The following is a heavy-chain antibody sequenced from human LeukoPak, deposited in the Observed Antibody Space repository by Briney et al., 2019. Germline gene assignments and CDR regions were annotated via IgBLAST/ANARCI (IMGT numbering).Heavy chain of an antibody. V-gene: IGHV3-23*01. D-gene: IGHD1-26*01. CDR3: AKWWIVGATSYYFGY. CDR2: ISGSGGST. CDR1: GFTFSSYA. J-gene: IGHJ4*02. Sequence: GGSLRLSCAASGFTFSSYAMSWFRQAPGKGLEWVSAISGSGGSTYYADSVKGRFTISRDNSKNTLYLQMNSLRAEDTAVYYCAKWWIVGATSYYFGYWGQGTLVTVSS.